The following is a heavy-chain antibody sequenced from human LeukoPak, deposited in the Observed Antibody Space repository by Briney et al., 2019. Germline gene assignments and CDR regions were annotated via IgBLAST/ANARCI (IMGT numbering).Heavy chain of an antibody. CDR2: IYSSGNT. D-gene: IGHD3-3*01. CDR3: ARHSGLRSPFDP. V-gene: IGHV4-39*01. CDR1: GGSISSGDYS. J-gene: IGHJ5*02. Sequence: NPSETLSLTCTVSGGSISSGDYSWSWIRQPPGRDLEWIGSIYSSGNTYYNPSLESRVTISVDTSKNQLSLKLTSATAADTSVYYCARHSGLRSPFDPWGQGTLVTVSS.